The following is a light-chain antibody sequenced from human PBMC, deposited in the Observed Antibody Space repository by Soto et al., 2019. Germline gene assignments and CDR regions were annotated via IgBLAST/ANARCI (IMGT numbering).Light chain of an antibody. Sequence: QSALTQPASVSGSPGQSITIPCTGSSNDIGGYNYVSWYQQHPGRAPKLVIYKVSDRPSGVSTRFSASKSGNTASLTISGLQAEDEADYYCCSYAVTSRVFGGGTKLTVL. V-gene: IGLV2-14*01. CDR2: KVS. CDR3: CSYAVTSRV. J-gene: IGLJ3*02. CDR1: SNDIGGYNY.